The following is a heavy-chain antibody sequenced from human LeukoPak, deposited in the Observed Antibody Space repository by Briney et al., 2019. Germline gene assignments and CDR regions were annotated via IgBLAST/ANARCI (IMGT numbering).Heavy chain of an antibody. Sequence: GGSLRLSCAASGFTFSSHALHWVRQAPGKGLEWVAVISSDGSYKYYADSVKGRFTISRDNSKNTLYLQMNSLIPEDTAVYYCARDKVTTVTAWYYYMDVWGKGTTVTVSS. D-gene: IGHD4-17*01. CDR2: ISSDGSYK. J-gene: IGHJ6*03. CDR1: GFTFSSHA. CDR3: ARDKVTTVTAWYYYMDV. V-gene: IGHV3-30*04.